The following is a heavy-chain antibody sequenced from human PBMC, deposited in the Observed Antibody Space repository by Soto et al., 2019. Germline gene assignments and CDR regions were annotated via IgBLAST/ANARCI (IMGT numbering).Heavy chain of an antibody. CDR1: GFTFSDYA. CDR3: ARGHTIAARPGDNWFDP. V-gene: IGHV3-23*01. Sequence: GSLRLSCAASGFTFSDYAMSWVRQAPGKGLEWVSTISSNGRSTYYADSVKGRFSVSRDNSKNTLYVQMISLRAEDTAVYYCARGHTIAARPGDNWFDPWGQGTLVTVSS. J-gene: IGHJ5*02. CDR2: ISSNGRST. D-gene: IGHD6-6*01.